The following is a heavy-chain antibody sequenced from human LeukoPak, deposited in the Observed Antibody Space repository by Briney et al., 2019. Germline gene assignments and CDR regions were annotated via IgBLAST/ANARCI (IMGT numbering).Heavy chain of an antibody. CDR3: AIEGPGELDPTFDY. CDR1: GYTFTNYG. V-gene: IGHV1-18*01. J-gene: IGHJ4*02. D-gene: IGHD1-26*01. CDR2: ISPYNGNT. Sequence: ASVKVSCKASGYTFTNYGISWVRQAPGQGLEWMAWISPYNGNTKYAQKFQGRVTMTTETSTSTAYMELRSLGSDDTAVYYCAIEGPGELDPTFDYWGQGTLVTVSS.